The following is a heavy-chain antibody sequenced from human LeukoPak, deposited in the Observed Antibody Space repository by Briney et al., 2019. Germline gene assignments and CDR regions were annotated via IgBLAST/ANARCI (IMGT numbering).Heavy chain of an antibody. CDR1: GFTFSSYS. V-gene: IGHV3-21*01. CDR2: ISSSSSYI. J-gene: IGHJ6*02. CDR3: ARVLLRYFDWPRKDYYYYGMDV. D-gene: IGHD3-9*01. Sequence: PGGSLRLSCAASGFTFSSYSMNWVRQAPGKGLEWVSSISSSSSYIYYADSVKGRFTISRDNAKISLYLQMNSLRAEDTAVYYCARVLLRYFDWPRKDYYYYGMDVWGQGTTVTVPS.